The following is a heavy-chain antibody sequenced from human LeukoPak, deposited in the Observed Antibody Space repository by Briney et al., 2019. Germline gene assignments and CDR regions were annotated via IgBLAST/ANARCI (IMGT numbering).Heavy chain of an antibody. CDR1: GGSISSGAYY. J-gene: IGHJ4*02. CDR2: IYYSGTT. V-gene: IGHV4-31*03. D-gene: IGHD5-12*01. Sequence: PSETLSLTCTVSGGSISSGAYYWSWIRQHPGKGLEWIGYIYYSGTTYYNPSLKSRVTISIDTSKNQFSLKLSSVTATDTAVYYCARDPYSGYGSFDHWGQGTLVTVSS. CDR3: ARDPYSGYGSFDH.